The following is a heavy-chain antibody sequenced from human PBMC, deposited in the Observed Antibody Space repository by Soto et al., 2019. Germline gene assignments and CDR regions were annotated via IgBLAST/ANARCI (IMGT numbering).Heavy chain of an antibody. CDR2: ISAYNGNT. Sequence: ASVKVSCRASGYTFTSYGISWVRQAPGQGLEWMGWISAYNGNTNYAQKLQGRVTMTTDTSTSTAYMELRSLRSDDTAVYYCARDTCSGGSSSSAEVDDLGRRTLVTLSS. V-gene: IGHV1-18*01. D-gene: IGHD2-15*01. J-gene: IGHJ4*02. CDR1: GYTFTSYG. CDR3: ARDTCSGGSSSSAEVDD.